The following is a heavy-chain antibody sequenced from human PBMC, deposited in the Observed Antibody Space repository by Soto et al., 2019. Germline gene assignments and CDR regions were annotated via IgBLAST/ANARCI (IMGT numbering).Heavy chain of an antibody. CDR3: ARGWDGVVVAASNWFDP. V-gene: IGHV1-69*02. CDR1: GGTFSSYT. CDR2: IIPILGIA. J-gene: IGHJ5*02. Sequence: GASVKVSCKASGGTFSSYTISWVRQAPGQGLEWMGRIIPILGIANYAQKFQGRVTITADKSTSTAYMELSSLRSEDTAVYYCARGWDGVVVAASNWFDPWGQGTLVTVSS. D-gene: IGHD2-15*01.